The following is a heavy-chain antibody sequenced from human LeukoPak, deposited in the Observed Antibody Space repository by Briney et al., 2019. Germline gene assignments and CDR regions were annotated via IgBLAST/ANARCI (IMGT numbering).Heavy chain of an antibody. Sequence: GESLKISCKGSGYSFTSYWIGWVRQMPGKGLEWMGIIYPGDSDTRYSPSFQGQVTISADKSISTAYLQWSSLKASDTAMYYCARHVSGSGSYNYYYMDVWGKGTAVTVSS. D-gene: IGHD3-10*01. CDR2: IYPGDSDT. CDR1: GYSFTSYW. J-gene: IGHJ6*03. CDR3: ARHVSGSGSYNYYYMDV. V-gene: IGHV5-51*01.